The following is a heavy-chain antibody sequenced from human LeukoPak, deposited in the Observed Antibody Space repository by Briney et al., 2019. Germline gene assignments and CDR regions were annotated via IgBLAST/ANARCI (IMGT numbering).Heavy chain of an antibody. CDR3: ARACSGGSCYVAFDI. CDR2: MSYSGGT. CDR1: GGSISSSSYY. D-gene: IGHD2-15*01. Sequence: SETLSLTCTVSGGSISSSSYYWSWIRQPPGKGLEWIGSMSYSGGTYSNPSLKSRVTISVDTSKNQFSLKLSSVTAADTAVYYCARACSGGSCYVAFDIWGQGTMVTVSS. J-gene: IGHJ3*02. V-gene: IGHV4-39*07.